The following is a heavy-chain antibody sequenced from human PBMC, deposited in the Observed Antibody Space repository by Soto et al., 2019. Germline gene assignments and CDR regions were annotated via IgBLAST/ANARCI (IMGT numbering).Heavy chain of an antibody. CDR3: AKDQSPSYDYIWGSYRYFAY. CDR2: ISGSGGST. J-gene: IGHJ4*02. Sequence: EVQLLESGGGLVQPGGSLRLSCAASGFTFSSYAMSWVRQAPGKGLEWVSAISGSGGSTYYADSVKGRFTISRDNSKNTLYLQMNSLRAEDTAVYYCAKDQSPSYDYIWGSYRYFAYWGQGTLVTVSS. CDR1: GFTFSSYA. V-gene: IGHV3-23*01. D-gene: IGHD3-16*02.